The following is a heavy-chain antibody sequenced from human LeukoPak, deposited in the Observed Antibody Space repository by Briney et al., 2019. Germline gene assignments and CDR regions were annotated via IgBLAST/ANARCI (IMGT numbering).Heavy chain of an antibody. CDR2: INPNTGGT. Sequence: GASVKVSCKASGYTFTDYHMHWVRQAPGQGLEWMGWINPNTGGTNYAQNFQGRVTMTRDRSISTAYMELSRLRTDDTAVYYCARDLGIYCSSISCPFDYGGQGTLVTVSS. V-gene: IGHV1-2*02. J-gene: IGHJ4*02. CDR3: ARDLGIYCSSISCPFDY. D-gene: IGHD2-2*01. CDR1: GYTFTDYH.